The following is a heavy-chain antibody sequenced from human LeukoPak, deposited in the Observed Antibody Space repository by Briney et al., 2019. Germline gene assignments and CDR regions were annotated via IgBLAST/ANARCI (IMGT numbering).Heavy chain of an antibody. CDR2: ISGSGGST. CDR1: GFTFNSYG. CDR3: AKQTGPFTTDAFDI. V-gene: IGHV3-23*01. Sequence: PGGSLRLSCAASGFTFNSYGMSWVRQAPGKGLEWVSGISGSGGSTYYADSVKGRFTISRDNSKNTLYLQMNSLRAEDTAVYYCAKQTGPFTTDAFDIWGQGTMVTVSS. D-gene: IGHD3-22*01. J-gene: IGHJ3*02.